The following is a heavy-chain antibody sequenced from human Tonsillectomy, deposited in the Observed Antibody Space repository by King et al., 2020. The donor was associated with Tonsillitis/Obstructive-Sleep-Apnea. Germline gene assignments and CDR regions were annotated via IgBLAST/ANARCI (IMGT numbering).Heavy chain of an antibody. CDR1: GGSISSYY. D-gene: IGHD3-10*01. J-gene: IGHJ3*02. V-gene: IGHV4-59*08. CDR2: IYYSWNT. Sequence: VQLQESGPGLVKPSETLSLTCTVSGGSISSYYWSWIRQPQGKGLEWIGSIYYSWNTNYNPSLTSRLTLSVDTSKNQFSLKLSSVTAADTAEYYCARHESGSLARFDIWGQGTMVTVSS. CDR3: ARHESGSLARFDI.